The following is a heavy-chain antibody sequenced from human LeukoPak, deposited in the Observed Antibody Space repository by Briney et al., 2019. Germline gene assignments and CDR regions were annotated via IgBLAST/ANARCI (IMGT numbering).Heavy chain of an antibody. J-gene: IGHJ3*02. CDR1: GFSFTSYW. Sequence: GESLKISCKGFGFSFTSYWLGWVRHMPGKGLEWMGVIYPGDSDTRYSPSFQGQVTISADRSISTVYLQWSSLKASDSAMYYCARPQGSSADAFEIWGQGTVVTVSS. V-gene: IGHV5-51*01. CDR3: ARPQGSSADAFEI. D-gene: IGHD3-22*01. CDR2: IYPGDSDT.